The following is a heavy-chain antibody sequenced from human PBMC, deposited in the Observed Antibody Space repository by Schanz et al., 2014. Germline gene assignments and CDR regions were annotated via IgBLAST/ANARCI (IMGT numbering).Heavy chain of an antibody. Sequence: QVQLVQSGAEVKKPGASVKVSCKASGYTFTRYYIHWVRQAPGQGLKWMGIINPSGGSTTYAQKFQGRVTMTSDTSTSTVYMELSSLRSEDTAVYYCARNYGGHSEESDRYGMDVWGQGTTVTVSS. CDR3: ARNYGGHSEESDRYGMDV. J-gene: IGHJ6*02. CDR2: INPSGGST. V-gene: IGHV1-46*01. CDR1: GYTFTRYY. D-gene: IGHD4-17*01.